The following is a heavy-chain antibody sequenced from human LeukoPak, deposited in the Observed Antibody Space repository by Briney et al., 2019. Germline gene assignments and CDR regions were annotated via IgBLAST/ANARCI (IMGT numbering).Heavy chain of an antibody. D-gene: IGHD6-13*01. CDR2: TYYRSKWYN. CDR1: GDCVSSNSAA. CDR3: ARDPPPFTNSWSIGVYYFDY. Sequence: SQTLLLTCAISGDCVSSNSAAWNWIRQSPSRGLEWLGRTYYRSKWYNDYAVSVKSRITINPDTSKNQFSLQLNSVTPEDTAVYYCARDPPPFTNSWSIGVYYFDYWGQGTLVTVSS. J-gene: IGHJ4*02. V-gene: IGHV6-1*01.